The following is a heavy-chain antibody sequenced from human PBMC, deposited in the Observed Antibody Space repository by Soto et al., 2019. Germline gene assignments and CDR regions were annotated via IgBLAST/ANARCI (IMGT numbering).Heavy chain of an antibody. V-gene: IGHV4-34*01. CDR3: ARDWWRWLQLPDYYGMDV. CDR2: LDQSGGT. D-gene: IGHD5-12*01. J-gene: IGHJ6*02. CDR1: GDSLRGQS. Sequence: LETLSLTCAVVGDSLRGQSWNWIRQSPGQGLEWIGELDQSGGTNYNPSLKSRAIISDDTSKNQFSLTLTSVTAADTAVYYCARDWWRWLQLPDYYGMDVWGQGTTVTVSS.